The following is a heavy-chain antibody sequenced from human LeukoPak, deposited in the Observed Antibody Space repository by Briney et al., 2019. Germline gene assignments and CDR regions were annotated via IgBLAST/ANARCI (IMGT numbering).Heavy chain of an antibody. CDR2: ISTSSSYI. V-gene: IGHV3-21*01. J-gene: IGHJ5*02. CDR1: GFTFSSYS. CDR3: ARDLDGEYYYGSGSSNWFDP. D-gene: IGHD3-10*01. Sequence: GGSLRLSCAASGFTFSSYSMNWVRQAPGKGLEWVSSISTSSSYIYYADSVKGRFTISRDNAKNSLYLQMNSLRAEDTAVYYCARDLDGEYYYGSGSSNWFDPWGQGTLVTVSS.